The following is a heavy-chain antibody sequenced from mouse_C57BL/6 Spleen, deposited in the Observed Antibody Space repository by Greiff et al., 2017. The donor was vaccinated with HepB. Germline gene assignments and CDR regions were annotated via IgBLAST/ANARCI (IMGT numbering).Heavy chain of an antibody. Sequence: QVQLQQPGAELVRPGTSMKLSCKASGYTFTSYWMHWVKQRPGQGLEWIGVIDPSDSYTNYNQKFKGKATLTVDTSSSTAYMQLSSLTSEDSAVYYCSRKGHYYGSSYDAMDYWGQGTSVTVSS. CDR1: GYTFTSYW. CDR3: SRKGHYYGSSYDAMDY. CDR2: IDPSDSYT. D-gene: IGHD1-1*01. V-gene: IGHV1-59*01. J-gene: IGHJ4*01.